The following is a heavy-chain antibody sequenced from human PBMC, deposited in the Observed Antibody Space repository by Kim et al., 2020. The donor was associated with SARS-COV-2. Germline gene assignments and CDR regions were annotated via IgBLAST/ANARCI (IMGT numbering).Heavy chain of an antibody. Sequence: GGSLRLSCAASGFTFSNSAMSWVRQAPGKGLEWVSTIGTNTYYADSVKGRFAISRDNSKNTLYPQMNSLRAEDTAVYFCARTSHMDVWGQGTTVTVSS. D-gene: IGHD1-7*01. J-gene: IGHJ6*02. CDR1: GFTFSNSA. CDR3: ARTSHMDV. CDR2: IGTNT. V-gene: IGHV3-23*01.